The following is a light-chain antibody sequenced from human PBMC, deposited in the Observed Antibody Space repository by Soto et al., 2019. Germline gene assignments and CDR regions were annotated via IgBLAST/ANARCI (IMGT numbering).Light chain of an antibody. V-gene: IGLV2-8*01. Sequence: QSALTQPPSASGSPGQSVTISCTGTSSDVVGYNYVSWYQQHPGRAPKLMIYEVSKRPSGVPDRFSGSKSGNTASLTVSGLQTEEEADYYCSSYAGSNNQVFGTGTKLTVL. CDR2: EVS. J-gene: IGLJ1*01. CDR3: SSYAGSNNQV. CDR1: SSDVVGYNY.